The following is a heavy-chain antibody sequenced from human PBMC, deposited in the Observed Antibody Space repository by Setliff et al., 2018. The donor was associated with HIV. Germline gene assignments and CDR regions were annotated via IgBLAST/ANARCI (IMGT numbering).Heavy chain of an antibody. CDR2: TYFDGSDR. CDR3: ARGPYTIDY. D-gene: IGHD3-16*01. V-gene: IGHV3-30*04. J-gene: IGHJ4*02. CDR1: GFYFRGYA. Sequence: PGGSLRLSCEASGFYFRGYAMHWVRQAPGKGLEWVAVTYFDGSDRSYADSVKGRFTISRDNSKNTVYLEMNSLRGDDTAVYYCARGPYTIDYWGQGTLVTVSS.